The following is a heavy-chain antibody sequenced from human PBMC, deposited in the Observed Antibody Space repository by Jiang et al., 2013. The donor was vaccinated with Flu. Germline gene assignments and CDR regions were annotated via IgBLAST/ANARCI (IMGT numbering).Heavy chain of an antibody. CDR2: INGGNGDT. D-gene: IGHD5-18*01. CDR3: ARVNGYEPYFDY. J-gene: IGHJ4*02. Sequence: EVKRPGASVKVSCKASGYTFTSYSIHWVRQAPGQGLEWMGWINGGNGDTRHSQKFQGRVTISRDSSAGTAYMELSSLTSQDTGVYYCARVNGYEPYFDYWGQGTLVTVSS. CDR1: GYTFTSYS. V-gene: IGHV1-3*01.